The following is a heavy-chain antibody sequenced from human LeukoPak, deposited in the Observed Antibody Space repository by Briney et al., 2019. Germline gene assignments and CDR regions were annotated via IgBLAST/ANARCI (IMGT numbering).Heavy chain of an antibody. CDR1: GGSISSSSYY. Sequence: SETLSLTCTVSGGSISSSSYYWGWIRQPPGKGLEWLGSIYYSGSTYYNPSLKSRVTISVDTSKNQFSLKLSSVTAADTAVYYCARQTTGGYSRSSGRFDYWGQGTLVTVSS. CDR2: IYYSGST. J-gene: IGHJ4*02. V-gene: IGHV4-39*01. D-gene: IGHD3-22*01. CDR3: ARQTTGGYSRSSGRFDY.